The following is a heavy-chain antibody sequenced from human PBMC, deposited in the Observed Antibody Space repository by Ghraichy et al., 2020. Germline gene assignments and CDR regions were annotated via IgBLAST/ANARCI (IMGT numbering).Heavy chain of an antibody. CDR1: GFAFIDYT. CDR3: VRIVGDVVVVDGLRGGHFDS. CDR2: ISSVSSYI. V-gene: IGHV3-21*01. D-gene: IGHD2-2*01. Sequence: GGSLRLSCAASGFAFIDYTMSWVRQAPGKGLEWVSSISSVSSYIYSADSLKGRFAISRDNAKNSVHLQIDSLRAEDTAVYYCVRIVGDVVVVDGLRGGHFDSWGQGTLVTVSS. J-gene: IGHJ4*02.